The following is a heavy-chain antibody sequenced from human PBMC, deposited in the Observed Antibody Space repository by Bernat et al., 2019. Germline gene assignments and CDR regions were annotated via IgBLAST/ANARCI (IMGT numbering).Heavy chain of an antibody. V-gene: IGHV3-11*05. Sequence: QVQLVESGGGLVKPGGSLRLSCAASGFTFSDYYMSWIRQAPGKGLEWVSYISSSSSYTNYADSVKGRFTISRDNAKNSLYLQMNSLRVEDTAVYYCARSPGTGTVDYWGPGTLVTVSS. D-gene: IGHD1-1*01. J-gene: IGHJ4*02. CDR1: GFTFSDYY. CDR2: ISSSSSYT. CDR3: ARSPGTGTVDY.